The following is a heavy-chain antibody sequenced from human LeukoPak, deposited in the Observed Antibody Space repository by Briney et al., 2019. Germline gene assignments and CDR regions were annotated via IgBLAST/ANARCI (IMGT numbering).Heavy chain of an antibody. CDR1: GFTFSTYW. CDR3: ARESAVPGNPFDY. Sequence: GGSLRLSCAASGFTFSTYWMHWVRQAPGKGLVWVSRINRDGSRSYADSLKGRFTISRDNAKHTLYLERSSLRAEDTAVYYCARESAVPGNPFDYWGQGTLVTVSS. V-gene: IGHV3-74*01. J-gene: IGHJ4*02. D-gene: IGHD6-19*01. CDR2: INRDGSR.